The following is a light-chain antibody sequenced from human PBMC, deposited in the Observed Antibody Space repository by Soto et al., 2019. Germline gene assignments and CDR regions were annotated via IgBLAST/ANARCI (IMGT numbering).Light chain of an antibody. J-gene: IGKJ4*01. CDR1: QGINRW. CDR2: DAS. Sequence: DIQMTQSPSSVSASVGDRVTITCRASQGINRWLAWYQQKLGKAPKLLIFDASSLQSGVPSRFSGSGSGTDFTLTISSLQPEDFATYYCQQANSFPLTFSGGTKVEIK. CDR3: QQANSFPLT. V-gene: IGKV1D-12*01.